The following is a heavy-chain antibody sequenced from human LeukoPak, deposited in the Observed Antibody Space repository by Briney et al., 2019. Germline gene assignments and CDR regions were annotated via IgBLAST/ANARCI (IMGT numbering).Heavy chain of an antibody. Sequence: DPSETLSLTCAVYGGSFSGYYWSWIRQPPGKGLEWIGYIYYSGSTNYNPSLKSRVTISVDTSKNQFSLKLSSVTAADTAVYYCARTIFGVVSDFNWFDPWGQGTLVTVSS. J-gene: IGHJ5*02. CDR1: GGSFSGYY. CDR3: ARTIFGVVSDFNWFDP. D-gene: IGHD3-3*01. CDR2: IYYSGST. V-gene: IGHV4-59*01.